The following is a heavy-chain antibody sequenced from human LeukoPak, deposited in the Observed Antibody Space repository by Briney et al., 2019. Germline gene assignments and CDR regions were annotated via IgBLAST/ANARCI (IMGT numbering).Heavy chain of an antibody. J-gene: IGHJ4*02. CDR1: GGSIRSYY. CDR2: IYHNGGT. D-gene: IGHD3-16*01. V-gene: IGHV4-4*07. CDR3: AREEIDYAIDY. Sequence: SETLSLTCTVSGGSIRSYYWSWIRQPAGKGLEWIGRIYHNGGTNDNPSLKSRVTMSVDTSKNQFSLKLSSVTAADTAVYYCAREEIDYAIDYWGQGTLVTVSS.